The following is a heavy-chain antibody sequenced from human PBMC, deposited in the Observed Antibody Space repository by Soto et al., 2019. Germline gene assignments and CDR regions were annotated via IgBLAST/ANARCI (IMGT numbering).Heavy chain of an antibody. Sequence: PSETLSLTCAVYGGSFSGYYWSWIRQPPGKGLEWIGEINHSGSTNYNPSLKSRVTISVDTSKNQFSLKLSSVTAADTAVYYCARVGGDRKLFYYYYMDVWGKGTTVTVSS. J-gene: IGHJ6*03. D-gene: IGHD3-16*01. CDR2: INHSGST. V-gene: IGHV4-34*01. CDR3: ARVGGDRKLFYYYYMDV. CDR1: GGSFSGYY.